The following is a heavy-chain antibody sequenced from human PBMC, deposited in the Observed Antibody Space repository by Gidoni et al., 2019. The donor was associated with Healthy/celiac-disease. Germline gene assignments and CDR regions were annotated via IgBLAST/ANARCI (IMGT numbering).Heavy chain of an antibody. D-gene: IGHD6-13*01. V-gene: IGHV3-7*01. Sequence: EVPLVSSGGGLVQPGGSLRLSCAASLFTFRSYWMRWVRQAPGKGLEWVAKIKQDGSEKYYVDSGKGRCTISRDNAKNSLYLQMNSLRAEDTAVYYCARRMDSSSWNCDYWGQGTLVNVSS. J-gene: IGHJ4*02. CDR2: IKQDGSEK. CDR3: ARRMDSSSWNCDY. CDR1: LFTFRSYW.